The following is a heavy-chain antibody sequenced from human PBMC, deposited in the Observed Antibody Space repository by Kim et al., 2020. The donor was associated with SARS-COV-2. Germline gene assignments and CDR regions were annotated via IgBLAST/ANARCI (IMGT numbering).Heavy chain of an antibody. D-gene: IGHD6-13*01. Sequence: LKSRVTISVDTSKNQFSRKLSSVTAADTAVYYCARVWYSSSWYYYGMDVWDQGTTVTVSS. V-gene: IGHV4-59*01. J-gene: IGHJ6*02. CDR3: ARVWYSSSWYYYGMDV.